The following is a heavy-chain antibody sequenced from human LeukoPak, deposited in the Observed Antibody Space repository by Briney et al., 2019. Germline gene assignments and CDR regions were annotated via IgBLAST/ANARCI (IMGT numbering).Heavy chain of an antibody. CDR3: ATKMATVLYFDY. J-gene: IGHJ4*02. CDR2: ISAYNGNT. D-gene: IGHD5-24*01. Sequence: ASVKVSCKASGYTFTSYGISWVRQAPGQGLEWMGWISAYNGNTNYAQKLQGRVTMTEDTSTDTAYMELSSLRSEDTAVYYCATKMATVLYFDYWGQGTLVTVSS. CDR1: GYTFTSYG. V-gene: IGHV1-18*01.